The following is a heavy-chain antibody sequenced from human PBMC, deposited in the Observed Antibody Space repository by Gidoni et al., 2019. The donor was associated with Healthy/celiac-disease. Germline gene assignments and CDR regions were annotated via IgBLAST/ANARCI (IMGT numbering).Heavy chain of an antibody. CDR1: GFTFSTYS. J-gene: IGHJ6*02. CDR2: ISYDGSNK. D-gene: IGHD5-18*01. CDR3: ARDRRLSSGYTYGYYYYYGMDV. V-gene: IGHV3-30-3*01. Sequence: QVQLVASGGGVVQPGRSLRLSCAASGFTFSTYSMHWVRQAPGKGLEWVALISYDGSNKYYADSVKGRFTISRDNSKNTLYLQMNSLRAEDTAVYYCARDRRLSSGYTYGYYYYYGMDVWGQGTTVTVSS.